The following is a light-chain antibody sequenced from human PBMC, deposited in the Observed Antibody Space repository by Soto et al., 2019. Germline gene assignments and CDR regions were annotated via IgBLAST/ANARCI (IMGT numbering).Light chain of an antibody. CDR3: CSSTGFSTLL. J-gene: IGLJ1*01. Sequence: QSVLTQPASVSGSPGQSITISCTGTTSDIGTYSYVSWYQQHAGKAPKLIIYELSHRPSGVSNRFSGSKSGSTASLTISGLQAEDEAHYCCSSTGFSTLLFATGTKVTVL. CDR1: TSDIGTYSY. V-gene: IGLV2-14*01. CDR2: ELS.